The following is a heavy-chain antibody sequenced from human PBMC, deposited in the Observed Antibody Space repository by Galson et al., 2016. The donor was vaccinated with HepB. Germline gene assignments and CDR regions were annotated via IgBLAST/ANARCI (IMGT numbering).Heavy chain of an antibody. CDR3: ARAAHSSGYCDVFDI. V-gene: IGHV3-30-3*01. D-gene: IGHD3-22*01. CDR2: ISHDDISK. J-gene: IGHJ3*02. CDR1: GITLRNFI. Sequence: SLRLSCAASGITLRNFIIHWVRQPPGKGLEWVAAISHDDISKYHTDSVKGRFTISRDNSGNTVDLQMNSLRAEDTAVYYCARAAHSSGYCDVFDIWGQGTKVTVSS.